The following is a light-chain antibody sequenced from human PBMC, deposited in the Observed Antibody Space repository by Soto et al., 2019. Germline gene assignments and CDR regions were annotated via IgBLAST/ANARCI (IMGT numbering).Light chain of an antibody. CDR1: QDIGTW. Sequence: DIQMTQSPSTLSASVGDTVTITCRASQDIGTWLAWYQQKPEKAPKVLIYRASHLESGVPSRFSASGSGTEFSLTINSLQADDFATYYCQQYHIYSWTFGQGTKVDI. V-gene: IGKV1-5*03. J-gene: IGKJ1*01. CDR2: RAS. CDR3: QQYHIYSWT.